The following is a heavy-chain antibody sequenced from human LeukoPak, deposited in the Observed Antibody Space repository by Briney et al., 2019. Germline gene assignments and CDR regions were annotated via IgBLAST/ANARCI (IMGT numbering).Heavy chain of an antibody. CDR3: ATGLRWKEY. V-gene: IGHV1-8*01. CDR1: GYTFTSYD. CDR2: MNPNSGNT. D-gene: IGHD4-23*01. Sequence: GASVKVSCKASGYTFTSYDINWVRQATGQGLEWLGWMNPNSGNTGYAQKFQGRVTMTSDTSIDTAYMELSSLRSEDTAVYYCATGLRWKEYWGQGTLVTVSS. J-gene: IGHJ4*02.